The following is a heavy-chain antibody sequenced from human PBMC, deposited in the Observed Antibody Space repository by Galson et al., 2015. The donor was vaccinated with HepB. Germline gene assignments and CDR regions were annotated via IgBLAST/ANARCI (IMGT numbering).Heavy chain of an antibody. V-gene: IGHV3-49*03. Sequence: SLRLSCAASGFTFGDYTMSWFRQAPGKGLEWVGSIRSKAYGGTTEYVASVKHRFTISRHDSKSIAYLQINSLKTEDTAVYYCTGDRKGGYGPFDYWGQGTLVTVSS. J-gene: IGHJ4*02. CDR1: GFTFGDYT. D-gene: IGHD5-12*01. CDR2: IRSKAYGGTT. CDR3: TGDRKGGYGPFDY.